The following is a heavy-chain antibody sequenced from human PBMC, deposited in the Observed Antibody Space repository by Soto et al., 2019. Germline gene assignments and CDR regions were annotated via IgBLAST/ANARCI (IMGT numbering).Heavy chain of an antibody. D-gene: IGHD2-21*02. CDR3: IQSRCGGDCLQSYASYYYYGMDV. Sequence: SGPTLVNPTQTLTLTCTFSAFSLSTGGVGVGWIRQPPGKALERLALIYWDDDKRYSPSLRSRLTITKDTSKNQVVLTMTNMDPVDTATYYCIQSRCGGDCLQSYASYYYYGMDVWGQGTTVTVS. CDR2: IYWDDDK. J-gene: IGHJ6*02. V-gene: IGHV2-5*02. CDR1: AFSLSTGGVG.